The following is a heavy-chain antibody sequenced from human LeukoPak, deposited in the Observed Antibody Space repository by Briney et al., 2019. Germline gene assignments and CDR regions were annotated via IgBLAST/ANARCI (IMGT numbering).Heavy chain of an antibody. J-gene: IGHJ4*02. CDR1: GFNVNSFE. Sequence: EGSLRLSCAASGFNVNSFEMTWVRQAPGLGLEFLSYISDSGGVIKYADSVKGRFIISRDSAENALYLQMNNLGADDTAVYFCAGGPQYTGSFPYWGQGTLVAVSS. CDR3: AGGPQYTGSFPY. CDR2: ISDSGGVI. D-gene: IGHD1-26*01. V-gene: IGHV3-48*03.